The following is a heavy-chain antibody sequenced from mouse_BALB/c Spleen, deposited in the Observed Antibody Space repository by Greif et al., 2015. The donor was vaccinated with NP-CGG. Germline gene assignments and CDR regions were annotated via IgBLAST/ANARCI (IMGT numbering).Heavy chain of an antibody. D-gene: IGHD2-4*01. Sequence: VQLQQSGGGLVQPGGSRKLSCAASGFTFSSFGMHWVRQAPEKGLEWVAYISSGSSTIYCADTVKGRFTISRDNPKNTLFLQMTSLRSEDTAMYYCARSGDYDVWAMDYWGQGTSITVSS. CDR3: ARSGDYDVWAMDY. CDR2: ISSGSSTI. CDR1: GFTFSSFG. J-gene: IGHJ4*01. V-gene: IGHV5-17*02.